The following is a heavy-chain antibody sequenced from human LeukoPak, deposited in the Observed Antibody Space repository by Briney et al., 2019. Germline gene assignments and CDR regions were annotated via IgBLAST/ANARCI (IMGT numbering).Heavy chain of an antibody. D-gene: IGHD1-1*01. CDR1: GYSFSIYG. V-gene: IGHV3-30*02. CDR2: IRYDESVK. J-gene: IGHJ4*02. CDR3: AKGHNSASYSYDY. Sequence: GGSLRLSCAASGYSFSIYGMQWVRQAPGKGLEWVAFIRYDESVKYYVDSVKGRFTISRDNAKNTLYFQMNSLYPGATATYYCAKGHNSASYSYDYWGQGTLVTVSS.